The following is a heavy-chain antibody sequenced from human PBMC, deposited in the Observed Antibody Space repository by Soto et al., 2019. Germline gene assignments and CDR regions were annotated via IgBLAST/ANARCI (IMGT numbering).Heavy chain of an antibody. Sequence: QVQLQESGPGLVKPSETLSLTCTVSGGSISSYYWSWIRQPAGKGLEWIGRIYTSGSTNYNPSLKSRVTMSVDTSKNQFSLKLSSVTAADTAVYYCARDCPEYSSSSANWFDPWGQGTLVTVSS. CDR1: GGSISSYY. CDR3: ARDCPEYSSSSANWFDP. J-gene: IGHJ5*02. D-gene: IGHD6-6*01. V-gene: IGHV4-4*07. CDR2: IYTSGST.